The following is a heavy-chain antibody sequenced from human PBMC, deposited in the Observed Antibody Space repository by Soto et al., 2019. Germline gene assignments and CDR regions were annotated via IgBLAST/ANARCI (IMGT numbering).Heavy chain of an antibody. J-gene: IGHJ5*02. Sequence: QVQLVQSGAEVKKPGSSVKVSCKASGGTFSSYTISWVRQAPGQGLEWMGSIIPILGIANYAQKFQGRVKIPADKPTSTAYMELSSLRSEDTAVYYCARGVEESSWYSPWGQGPLVTVSS. CDR1: GGTFSSYT. CDR2: IIPILGIA. V-gene: IGHV1-69*02. CDR3: ARGVEESSWYSP. D-gene: IGHD6-13*01.